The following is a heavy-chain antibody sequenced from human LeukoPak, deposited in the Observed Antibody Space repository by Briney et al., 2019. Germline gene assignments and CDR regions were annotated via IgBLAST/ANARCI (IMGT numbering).Heavy chain of an antibody. CDR3: ARHYHYYDSSGYHDPFDY. V-gene: IGHV4-34*01. J-gene: IGHJ4*02. CDR2: INHSGIT. CDR1: GGSISSYY. Sequence: SETLSLTCTVSGGSISSYYWSWIRQPPGKGLEWIGEINHSGITNYNPSLKSRVTISGDTSKNQFSLKLSSVTAADTAVYYCARHYHYYDSSGYHDPFDYWGQGTLVTVSS. D-gene: IGHD3-22*01.